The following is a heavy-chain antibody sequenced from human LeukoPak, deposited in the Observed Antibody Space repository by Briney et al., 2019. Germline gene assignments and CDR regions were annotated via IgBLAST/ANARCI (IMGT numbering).Heavy chain of an antibody. D-gene: IGHD6-6*01. V-gene: IGHV1-69*13. CDR2: IIPIFGTA. Sequence: ASVKVSCKASGGTFSSYAISWVRQAPGQGLEWMGGIIPIFGTANYAQKFQGRVTITADESTSTAYMELSSLRSEDTAVYYCARIFAQHVERAYYYYMDVWGKGTTVTVSS. J-gene: IGHJ6*03. CDR3: ARIFAQHVERAYYYYMDV. CDR1: GGTFSSYA.